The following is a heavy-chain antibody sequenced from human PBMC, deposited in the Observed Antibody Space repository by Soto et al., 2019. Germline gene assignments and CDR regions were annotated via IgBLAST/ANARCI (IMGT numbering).Heavy chain of an antibody. CDR1: GYTFTSYY. Sequence: QVQLVQSGAEVKKPGASVKVSCKASGYTFTSYYMHWVRQAPGQGLEWMGIINPSGGSTSYAQKFQGRVTMPRDTSTSTVYMELSSLRSEDTAVYYCARGGYYDFWRGYYSKGSAFDYWGQGTLVTVSS. D-gene: IGHD3-3*01. CDR2: INPSGGST. CDR3: ARGGYYDFWRGYYSKGSAFDY. V-gene: IGHV1-46*03. J-gene: IGHJ4*02.